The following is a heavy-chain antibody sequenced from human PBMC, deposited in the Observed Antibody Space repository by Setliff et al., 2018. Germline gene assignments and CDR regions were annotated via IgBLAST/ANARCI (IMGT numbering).Heavy chain of an antibody. CDR2: ISPHTGNI. Sequence: GASVKVSCKASGYTFTDFGINWVRQAPGQGLEWMGWISPHTGNIYSAQKFQGRVTLTRDTSATTGYMELSSLRSEDTAVYYCARLQATFGVFKDGDWFDPWGQGTLVTVSS. V-gene: IGHV1-18*01. CDR1: GYTFTDFG. D-gene: IGHD3-3*01. CDR3: ARLQATFGVFKDGDWFDP. J-gene: IGHJ5*02.